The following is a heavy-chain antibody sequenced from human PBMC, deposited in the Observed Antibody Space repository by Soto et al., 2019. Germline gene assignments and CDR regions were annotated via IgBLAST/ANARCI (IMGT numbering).Heavy chain of an antibody. J-gene: IGHJ6*02. CDR2: ISAAGDP. D-gene: IGHD1-1*01. CDR1: GLTFRNYD. CDR3: ARTGRDFYSMYV. Sequence: EVHLVESGGGLVQPGGSLRLSCDASGLTFRNYDMHWVRQGTGKGLERVSGISAAGDPDYADSVVGRFTITRENAQYSFFLQMNSLRVGDTAGYYCARTGRDFYSMYVWGQRTTVIVSS. V-gene: IGHV3-13*05.